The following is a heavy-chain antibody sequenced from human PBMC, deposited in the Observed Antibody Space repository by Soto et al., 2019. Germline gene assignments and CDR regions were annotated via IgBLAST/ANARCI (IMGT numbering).Heavy chain of an antibody. J-gene: IGHJ3*02. CDR1: GFTFSRFS. Sequence: GGSLRLSSAASGFTFSRFSMNWVRQAPGKGLEWVSSISSSSGHIYHADSVKSRFAISRDNAKNSLFLQMNSLGAEDTAVYYCARDRYYYDSSGSPKPFDIWGQGTKVTVSS. V-gene: IGHV3-21*01. CDR3: ARDRYYYDSSGSPKPFDI. D-gene: IGHD3-22*01. CDR2: ISSSSGHI.